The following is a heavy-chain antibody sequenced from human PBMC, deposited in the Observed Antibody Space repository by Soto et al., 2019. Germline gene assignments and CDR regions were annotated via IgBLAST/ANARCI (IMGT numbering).Heavy chain of an antibody. V-gene: IGHV3-30-3*01. Sequence: QVQLVESGGGVVQPGRSLRLSCAASGFTFSSYAMHWVRQAPGKGLEWVAVISYDGSNKYYADSVKGRFTISRDNSKNTLYLQMNSLRAEDMAVYYCARDSVATIKYDYWGQGTLVTVSS. CDR1: GFTFSSYA. CDR2: ISYDGSNK. CDR3: ARDSVATIKYDY. D-gene: IGHD5-12*01. J-gene: IGHJ4*02.